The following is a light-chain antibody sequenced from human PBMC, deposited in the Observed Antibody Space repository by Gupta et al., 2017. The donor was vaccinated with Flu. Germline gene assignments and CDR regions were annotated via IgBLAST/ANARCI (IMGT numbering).Light chain of an antibody. CDR3: KSWGTGTWV. CDR2: RNSDGSH. Sequence: QLVLTQSPSASASLGASVKLTCTLSSGHSSYAIAGHQQQPEKGPRYLMKRNSDGSHSKGAGIPDRVSSASSGDERNLHISSLQSEDEADYYCKSWGTGTWVFGGGTKVSVL. CDR1: SGHSSYA. V-gene: IGLV4-69*01. J-gene: IGLJ3*02.